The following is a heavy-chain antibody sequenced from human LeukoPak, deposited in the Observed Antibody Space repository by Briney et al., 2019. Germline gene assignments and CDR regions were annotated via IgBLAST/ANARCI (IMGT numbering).Heavy chain of an antibody. J-gene: IGHJ4*02. CDR3: ARFPHYYDSSGYYPPYDY. CDR2: IIPIFGTA. Sequence: ASVKFSCKASGGTFSSYAISWVRQAPGQGLEWMGGIIPIFGTANYAQKFQGRVTITADESTSTAYMELSSLRSEDTAVYYCARFPHYYDSSGYYPPYDYWGQGTLVTVSS. V-gene: IGHV1-69*13. CDR1: GGTFSSYA. D-gene: IGHD3-22*01.